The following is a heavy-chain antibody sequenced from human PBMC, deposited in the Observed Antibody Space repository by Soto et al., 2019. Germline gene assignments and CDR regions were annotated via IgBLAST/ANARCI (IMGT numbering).Heavy chain of an antibody. CDR3: ARDIYYDSSGYYYVEVPHYGMDV. CDR2: IYTSGST. CDR1: GGSISSYY. V-gene: IGHV4-4*07. Sequence: PSETLSLTCTVSGGSISSYYWSWIRQPAGKGLEWIGRIYTSGSTNYNPSLKSRVTMSVDTSKNHFSLKLSSVTAADTAVYYCARDIYYDSSGYYYVEVPHYGMDVWGQGTTVTVSS. D-gene: IGHD3-22*01. J-gene: IGHJ6*02.